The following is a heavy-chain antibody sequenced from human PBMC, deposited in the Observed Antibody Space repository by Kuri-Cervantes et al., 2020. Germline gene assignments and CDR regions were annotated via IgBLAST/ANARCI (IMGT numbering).Heavy chain of an antibody. Sequence: GGSLRLSCAASGFTFSSYSMNWVRQAPGKGLEWVANIKQDGSEKYYVDSVKGRFTISRDNAKNSLYLQMNSLRAEDTAVYYCAREGLEHGAWFGELFGIDYWGQGTLVTVSS. CDR2: IKQDGSEK. V-gene: IGHV3-7*01. CDR3: AREGLEHGAWFGELFGIDY. J-gene: IGHJ4*02. CDR1: GFTFSSYS. D-gene: IGHD3-10*01.